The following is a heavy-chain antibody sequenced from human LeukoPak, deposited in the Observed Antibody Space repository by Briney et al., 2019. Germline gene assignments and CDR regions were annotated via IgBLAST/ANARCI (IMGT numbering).Heavy chain of an antibody. V-gene: IGHV1-24*01. D-gene: IGHD1-14*01. Sequence: ASVKVSCKVSGYLITKLPMHWVRQAPGKGLEYMGGFDPEDGETIYAEKFQDRVTMTDDTSTNTAFMELTSLRSDDTAFYYCAIDWYEQFTFWGQGTLVTVSS. CDR3: AIDWYEQFTF. CDR1: GYLITKLP. CDR2: FDPEDGET. J-gene: IGHJ4*02.